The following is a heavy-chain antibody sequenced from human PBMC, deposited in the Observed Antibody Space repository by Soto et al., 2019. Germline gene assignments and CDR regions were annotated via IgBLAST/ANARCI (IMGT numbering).Heavy chain of an antibody. J-gene: IGHJ4*02. Sequence: QITLKESGPTLVKPTQTLTLTFTFSGFSLSTSGVGVGWIRQPPGKALEWLALIYWDDDKRYSPSLKSRLTITKDTSKNQVVLTMTNMDPVDTATYYCAHSNGGHCSGGSCYYFDYWGQGTLVTVSS. CDR3: AHSNGGHCSGGSCYYFDY. CDR2: IYWDDDK. CDR1: GFSLSTSGVG. D-gene: IGHD2-15*01. V-gene: IGHV2-5*02.